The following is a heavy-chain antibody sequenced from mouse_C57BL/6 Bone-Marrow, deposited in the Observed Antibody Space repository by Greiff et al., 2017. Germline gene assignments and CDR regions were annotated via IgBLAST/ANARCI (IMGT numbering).Heavy chain of an antibody. CDR1: GFTFSSYG. J-gene: IGHJ3*01. Sequence: EVKVVESGGDLVKPGGSLKLSCAASGFTFSSYGMSWVRQTPDKRLEWVATISSGGSYTYYPDSVKGRFTISRDNAKNTLYLQRSSLKSEDTAMYYCARRRWLLQFAYWGQGTLVTVSA. V-gene: IGHV5-6*02. CDR2: ISSGGSYT. D-gene: IGHD2-3*01. CDR3: ARRRWLLQFAY.